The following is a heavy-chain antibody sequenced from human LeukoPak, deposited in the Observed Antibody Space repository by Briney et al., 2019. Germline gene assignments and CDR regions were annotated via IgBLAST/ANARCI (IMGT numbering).Heavy chain of an antibody. D-gene: IGHD5-12*01. CDR2: IIPILGIA. V-gene: IGHV1-69*04. J-gene: IGHJ4*02. CDR3: ARDRRKEWLRSPFFDY. Sequence: GASVKVSCKASGGTFSSYAISWVRQAPGQGLEWMGRIIPILGIANYAQKFQGRVTITADKSTSTAYMELSSLRSEDTAVYYCARDRRKEWLRSPFFDYWGQGTLVTVSS. CDR1: GGTFSSYA.